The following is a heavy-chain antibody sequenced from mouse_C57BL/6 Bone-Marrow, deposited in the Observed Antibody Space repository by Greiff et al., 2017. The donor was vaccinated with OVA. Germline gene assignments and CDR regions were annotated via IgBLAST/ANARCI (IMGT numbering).Heavy chain of an antibody. CDR1: GYTFTSYW. CDR2: IDPSDSYT. D-gene: IGHD2-5*01. CDR3: ARWVYYSKGNYYAMDY. V-gene: IGHV1-69*01. J-gene: IGHJ4*01. Sequence: QVQLQQPGAELVMPGASVKLSCKASGYTFTSYWMHWVKQRPGQGLEWIGEIDPSDSYTNYNQKFKGKSTLTVDKSSSTAYMQLSSLTSEDSAVYYCARWVYYSKGNYYAMDYWGQGTSVTVSS.